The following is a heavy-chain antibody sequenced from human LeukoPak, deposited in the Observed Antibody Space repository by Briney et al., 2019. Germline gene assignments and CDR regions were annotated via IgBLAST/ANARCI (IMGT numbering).Heavy chain of an antibody. Sequence: GGSLRLSCAASEFSVGSNYMTWVRQAPGKGLEWVSLIYSGGSTYYADSVKGRFTISRDNSKNTLYLQMNSLRAEDTAVYYCARFSGYYYMDVWGKGTSVTISS. CDR3: ARFSGYYYMDV. V-gene: IGHV3-66*01. D-gene: IGHD2-8*02. CDR1: EFSVGSNY. CDR2: IYSGGST. J-gene: IGHJ6*03.